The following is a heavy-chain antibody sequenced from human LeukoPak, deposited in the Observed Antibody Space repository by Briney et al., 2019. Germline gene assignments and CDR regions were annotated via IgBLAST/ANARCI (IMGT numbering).Heavy chain of an antibody. CDR2: IYYSGST. CDR1: GGSISSSSYY. D-gene: IGHD3-22*01. Sequence: SETLSLTCTVSGGSISSSSYYWGWVRQPPGKGLEWIGSIYYSGSTYYNPSLKSRVTISVDTSKNQFSLKLSSVTAADTAVYYCARADYYDSSGYINPLFDYWGQGTLVTVSS. V-gene: IGHV4-39*07. CDR3: ARADYYDSSGYINPLFDY. J-gene: IGHJ4*02.